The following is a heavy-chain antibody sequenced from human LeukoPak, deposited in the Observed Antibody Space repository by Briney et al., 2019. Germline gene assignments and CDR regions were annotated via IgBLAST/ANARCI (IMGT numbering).Heavy chain of an antibody. J-gene: IGHJ4*02. D-gene: IGHD2/OR15-2a*01. CDR1: GFTVSSNS. V-gene: IGHV3-66*02. Sequence: GGSLRLSCAASGFTVSSNSMTWVRQAPGKGLEWVSIIYAGGTTYYADSMKGRFTISRDNSKNTLYLQMSSLRAEDTVVYYCASGVTNSYYFHYWGQGTLVTVSS. CDR3: ASGVTNSYYFHY. CDR2: IYAGGTT.